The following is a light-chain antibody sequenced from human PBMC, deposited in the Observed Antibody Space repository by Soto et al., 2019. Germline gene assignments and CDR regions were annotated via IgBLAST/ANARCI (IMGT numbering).Light chain of an antibody. Sequence: DIQMTQSPSILSGSGGDRVTITCRASQTTSSWLAWYQHKQGKHPKXLIYGASNLQSGVPPRFSGSGSGTDLTIAISSLQPEDSETYYCLQDINYPWTFGQGTKVDIK. V-gene: IGKV1-5*01. J-gene: IGKJ1*01. CDR1: QTTSSW. CDR2: GAS. CDR3: LQDINYPWT.